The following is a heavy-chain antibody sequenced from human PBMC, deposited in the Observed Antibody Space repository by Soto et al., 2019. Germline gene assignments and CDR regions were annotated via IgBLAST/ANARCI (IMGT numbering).Heavy chain of an antibody. Sequence: ETLSLTCTVSGGSISSSSYYWGWIRQPPGKGLEWIGSIYYSGSTYYNPSLKSRVTISVDTSKNQFSLKLSSVTAADTAVYYCGAQDYVAKGYQFETWGQGTMVTVSS. CDR1: GGSISSSSYY. CDR3: GAQDYVAKGYQFET. D-gene: IGHD4-17*01. V-gene: IGHV4-39*01. J-gene: IGHJ5*02. CDR2: IYYSGST.